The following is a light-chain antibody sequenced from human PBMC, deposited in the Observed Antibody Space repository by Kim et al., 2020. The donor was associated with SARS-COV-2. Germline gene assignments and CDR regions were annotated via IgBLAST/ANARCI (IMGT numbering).Light chain of an antibody. J-gene: IGKJ2*03. Sequence: ASVGDRITITCRASQSIANYLNWFQQKPAKAPKLLIFAASNLQSGVSSRFSGRGSGTDFTLTINSLQPEDFETYYCQQSFSTPNSFGQGTKLEI. CDR3: QQSFSTPNS. V-gene: IGKV1-39*01. CDR2: AAS. CDR1: QSIANY.